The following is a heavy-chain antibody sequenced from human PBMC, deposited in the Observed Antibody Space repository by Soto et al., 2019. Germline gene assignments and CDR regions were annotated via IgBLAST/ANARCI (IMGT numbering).Heavy chain of an antibody. D-gene: IGHD2-15*01. CDR2: ISGSGSTI. Sequence: PGGALSLCCAVSGFTFSDYSMTWIRLSPRKGLERVSYISGSGSTIYYAQTVQGRLTISRDNAKTTLDVRLNSLRAADTPVLYCAKTQDSSPYCYAMDGWGRGST. CDR3: AKTQDSSPYCYAMDG. CDR1: GFTFSDYS. J-gene: IGHJ6*02. V-gene: IGHV3-11*01.